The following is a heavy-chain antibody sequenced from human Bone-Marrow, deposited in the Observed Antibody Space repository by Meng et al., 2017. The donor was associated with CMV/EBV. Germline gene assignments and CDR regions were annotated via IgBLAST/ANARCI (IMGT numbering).Heavy chain of an antibody. CDR3: ARDVLGIGSGWQFDY. CDR1: GFTFTCSA. J-gene: IGHJ4*02. Sequence: GESLKISCAASGFTFTCSAMSWVRQAPGKGLEWVSSIDISGGSTYYADSVRGRLTISRDNSKNMLYLQMNSLRAEDTAVYYCARDVLGIGSGWQFDYWGQGTLVTVSS. CDR2: IDISGGST. V-gene: IGHV3-23*01. D-gene: IGHD6-19*01.